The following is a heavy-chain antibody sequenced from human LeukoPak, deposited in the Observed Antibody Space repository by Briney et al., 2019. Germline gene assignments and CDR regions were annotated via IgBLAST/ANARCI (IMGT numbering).Heavy chain of an antibody. D-gene: IGHD5-18*01. Sequence: ETGGSLRLSCAASGFTFSSYAMSWVRQAPGKGLEWVSFISGSGGSTYYVDSVKGRFTISRDNSKNTLYLQMNSLRAEDTAVYYCARDHKGYSYGYRRGYSDYYYMDVWGKGTTVTVSS. CDR3: ARDHKGYSYGYRRGYSDYYYMDV. CDR1: GFTFSSYA. J-gene: IGHJ6*03. V-gene: IGHV3-23*01. CDR2: ISGSGGST.